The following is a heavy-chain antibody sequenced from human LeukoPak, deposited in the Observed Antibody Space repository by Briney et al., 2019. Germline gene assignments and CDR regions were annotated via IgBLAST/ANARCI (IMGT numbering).Heavy chain of an antibody. CDR3: GYSGYDFPFDY. Sequence: PGGSLRLSCAASEFSVRANYMSWVRQAPGEGLEWGSVIYSGGSTFYADSVKGRFTISRHNSRNTLYLQMNSLRAEDTAVYYCGYSGYDFPFDYWGQGTLVTVSS. D-gene: IGHD5-12*01. CDR1: EFSVRANY. CDR2: IYSGGST. V-gene: IGHV3-53*04. J-gene: IGHJ4*02.